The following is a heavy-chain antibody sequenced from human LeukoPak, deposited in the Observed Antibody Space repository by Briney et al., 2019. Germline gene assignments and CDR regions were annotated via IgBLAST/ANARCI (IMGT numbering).Heavy chain of an antibody. CDR2: IRYDGSNK. J-gene: IGHJ4*02. CDR1: GFTFSSYG. D-gene: IGHD3-22*01. CDR3: ARRAGDYSHPYDY. Sequence: AGGSLRLSCAASGFTFSSYGMHWVRQAPGKGLEWVAFIRYDGSNKYYADSVKGRFTISRDNSKNTFHLQMNSLRAEDTAVYYCARRAGDYSHPYDYWGQGTLVTVSS. V-gene: IGHV3-30*02.